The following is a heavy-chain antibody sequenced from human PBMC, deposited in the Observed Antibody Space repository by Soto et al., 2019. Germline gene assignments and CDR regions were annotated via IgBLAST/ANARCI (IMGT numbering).Heavy chain of an antibody. V-gene: IGHV4-30-4*01. CDR1: GDSISSANNY. CDR3: ARGRGYSYGLDP. J-gene: IGHJ5*02. CDR2: ISYSGTT. Sequence: QVQLQESGPGLVKPSQNLSLTCTVSGDSISSANNYWSWIRQPPGEGLEWIGFISYSGTTSYSPSLKSRLAISLDTSKNQFSLSLTSVTAADTAVYYCARGRGYSYGLDPWGQGTLVTVSS. D-gene: IGHD5-12*01.